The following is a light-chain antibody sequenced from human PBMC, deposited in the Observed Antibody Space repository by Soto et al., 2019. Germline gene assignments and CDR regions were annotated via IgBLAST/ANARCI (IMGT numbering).Light chain of an antibody. V-gene: IGKV1-33*01. CDR2: DAS. J-gene: IGKJ4*01. Sequence: DIQITHSTSSLSASVGDRVTVTCQASQDISNDLNWYQQKPGKAPKLLIYDASNLETGVPSRFSGSGSGTDFTFTISSLQPEDIATYYCQQYANLPLTFGGGTKVDIK. CDR1: QDISND. CDR3: QQYANLPLT.